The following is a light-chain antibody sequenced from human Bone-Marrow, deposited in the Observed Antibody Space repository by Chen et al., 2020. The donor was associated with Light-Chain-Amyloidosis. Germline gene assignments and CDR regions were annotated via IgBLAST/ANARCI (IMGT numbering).Light chain of an antibody. CDR1: SSDVGSYNL. Sequence: QSALTQPASVSGSPGQSITISCTGTSSDVGSYNLVSWYQQHPGKAPKLMIYEVSKRPSGVSQRCSGSKSGSTPSLTISGLQAEDGAHYYCCAYGGRGAHLVFGGRTKLPVL. CDR2: EVS. CDR3: CAYGGRGAHLV. J-gene: IGLJ2*01. V-gene: IGLV2-23*02.